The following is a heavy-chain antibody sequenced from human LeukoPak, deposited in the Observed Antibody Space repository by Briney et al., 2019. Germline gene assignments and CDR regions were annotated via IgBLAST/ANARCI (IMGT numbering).Heavy chain of an antibody. J-gene: IGHJ4*02. V-gene: IGHV4-39*07. Sequence: KTSETLSLTCTVSGGSISSGSYYWGWIRQSPGKGLEWLGSVYYRGSTHYNPSFRSRVTISVDTSKNQFSLKLNSVTAADTAVYYCARLPYSNHYFFDNWGQGSLVTVSS. CDR1: GGSISSGSYY. CDR3: ARLPYSNHYFFDN. D-gene: IGHD6-13*01. CDR2: VYYRGST.